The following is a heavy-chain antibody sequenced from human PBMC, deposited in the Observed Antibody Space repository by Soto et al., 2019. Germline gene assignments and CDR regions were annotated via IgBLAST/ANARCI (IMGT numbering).Heavy chain of an antibody. CDR3: AKDLYSNYGDAFDI. D-gene: IGHD4-4*01. J-gene: IGHJ3*02. V-gene: IGHV3-9*01. CDR2: ISWNSDNI. Sequence: GGSLRLSCAASGFTFDDYAMHWVRQAPGKGLEWVSGISWNSDNIVYADSVKGRFTISRDNAKNSLYLQMNSLRAEDAALYYCAKDLYSNYGDAFDIWGQGTMVTVSS. CDR1: GFTFDDYA.